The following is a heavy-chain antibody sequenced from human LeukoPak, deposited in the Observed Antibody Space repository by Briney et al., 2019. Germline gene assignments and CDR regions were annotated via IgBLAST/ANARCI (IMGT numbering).Heavy chain of an antibody. V-gene: IGHV4-59*08. Sequence: PSETLSLTCTVSGGSTSSYYWSWIRQPPGKGLEWIGYIYYSGSTNYNPSLKSQITISVDTSKNQFSLKLNSVTAADTAVYYCARQWGSGYLYYFDYWGQGTLVTVSS. CDR2: IYYSGST. CDR1: GGSTSSYY. J-gene: IGHJ4*02. CDR3: ARQWGSGYLYYFDY. D-gene: IGHD5-12*01.